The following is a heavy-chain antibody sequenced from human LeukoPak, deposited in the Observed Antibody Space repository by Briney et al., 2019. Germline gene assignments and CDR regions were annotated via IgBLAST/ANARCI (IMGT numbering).Heavy chain of an antibody. J-gene: IGHJ5*02. D-gene: IGHD5-18*01. CDR1: GGSISSGDYY. CDR3: ARGADTAMVFDP. CDR2: IYYSGST. Sequence: SETLSLTCTVSGGSISSGDYYWSWIRQPPGKGLEWIGYIYYSGSTYYNPFLKSRVTISVDTSKNQFSLKLSSVTAADTAVYYCARGADTAMVFDPWGQGTLVTVSS. V-gene: IGHV4-30-4*08.